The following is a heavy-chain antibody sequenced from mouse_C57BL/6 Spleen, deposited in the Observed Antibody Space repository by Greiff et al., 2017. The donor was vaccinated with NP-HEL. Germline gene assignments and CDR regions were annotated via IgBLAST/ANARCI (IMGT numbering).Heavy chain of an antibody. CDR3: ARGAGRDAMDY. J-gene: IGHJ4*01. CDR2: ISSGGSYT. CDR1: GFTFSSYG. Sequence: EVKLMESGGDLVKPGGSLKLSCAASGFTFSSYGMSWVRQTPDKRLEWVATISSGGSYTYYPDNVKGRFTISRDNAKNTLYLQMSSLKSEDTAMYYCARGAGRDAMDYWGQGTSVTVSS. V-gene: IGHV5-6*01.